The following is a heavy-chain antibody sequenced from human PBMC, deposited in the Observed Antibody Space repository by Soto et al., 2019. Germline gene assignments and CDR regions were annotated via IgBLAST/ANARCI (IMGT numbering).Heavy chain of an antibody. CDR2: ISYDGSNK. J-gene: IGHJ4*02. Sequence: QVQLVESGGGVVQPGRSLRLSCAASGFTFSSYGMHWVRQAPGKGLEWVAVISYDGSNKYYADSVKGRFTISRDNSKNTLYLQMNSLRAEDTAVYYCAKGLYSGYEYYFDYWGKGTLVTVSS. CDR1: GFTFSSYG. D-gene: IGHD5-12*01. CDR3: AKGLYSGYEYYFDY. V-gene: IGHV3-30*18.